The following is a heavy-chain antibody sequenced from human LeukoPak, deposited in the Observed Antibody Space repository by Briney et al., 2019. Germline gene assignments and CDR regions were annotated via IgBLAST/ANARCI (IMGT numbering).Heavy chain of an antibody. Sequence: GGSLRLSCAASGFTFSNYWMTWVRQAPGKGLEWVAHIKEDGGEKHYVDPVKGRFTISRDNAKNSLYLQMNSLRAEDTAMYYCVRDRGYCSGGTCYALWDYWGQGTLVTVSS. CDR1: GFTFSNYW. D-gene: IGHD2-15*01. V-gene: IGHV3-7*01. J-gene: IGHJ4*02. CDR3: VRDRGYCSGGTCYALWDY. CDR2: IKEDGGEK.